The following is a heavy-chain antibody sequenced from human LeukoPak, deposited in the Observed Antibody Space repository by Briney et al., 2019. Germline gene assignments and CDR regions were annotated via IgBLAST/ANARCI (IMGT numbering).Heavy chain of an antibody. J-gene: IGHJ4*02. D-gene: IGHD4-17*01. CDR1: GYTFTSYG. V-gene: IGHV1-18*01. Sequence: GASVKVSCKASGYTFTSYGISWVRQAPGQGLEWMGWISAYNGNTNYAQKLQGRVTMTTDTSTSTAYMELRSLGSDDTAVYYCARTPKASYYGDISGLPCLDYWGQGTLVTVSS. CDR2: ISAYNGNT. CDR3: ARTPKASYYGDISGLPCLDY.